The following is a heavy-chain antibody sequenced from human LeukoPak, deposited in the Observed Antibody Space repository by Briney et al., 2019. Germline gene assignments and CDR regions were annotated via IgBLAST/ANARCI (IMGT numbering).Heavy chain of an antibody. CDR2: IIPIFGIA. V-gene: IGHV1-69*04. Sequence: SVKASCKASGGTFSSYAISWVRQAPGQGLEWMGRIIPIFGIANYAQKFQGRATITADKSTSTAYMELSSLRSEDTAVYYCARDEADYGGNSGGYYFDYWGQGTLVTVSS. D-gene: IGHD4-23*01. CDR1: GGTFSSYA. J-gene: IGHJ4*02. CDR3: ARDEADYGGNSGGYYFDY.